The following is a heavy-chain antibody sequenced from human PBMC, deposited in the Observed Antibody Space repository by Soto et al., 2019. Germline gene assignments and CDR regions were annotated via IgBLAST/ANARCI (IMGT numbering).Heavy chain of an antibody. CDR1: GFTFSNYA. V-gene: IGHV3-64D*06. Sequence: GGSLRLSCSVSGFTFSNYAMHWVRQAPGKGLEYVSGITSDGDSTWHADSVKDRFTISRDNSKNTLFLQMSSLRVEDTAIYFCVKGNQLLRYYFEFWGPGTLVTVSS. J-gene: IGHJ4*01. CDR2: ITSDGDST. D-gene: IGHD2-15*01. CDR3: VKGNQLLRYYFEF.